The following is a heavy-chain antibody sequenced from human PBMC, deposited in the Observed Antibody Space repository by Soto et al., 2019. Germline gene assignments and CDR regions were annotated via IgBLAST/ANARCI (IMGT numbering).Heavy chain of an antibody. CDR1: GFTVSSNY. CDR2: IHTGGNT. V-gene: IGHV3-53*01. CDR3: ARSPYRSLNWFDP. J-gene: IGHJ5*02. D-gene: IGHD6-13*01. Sequence: PGGSLRLSCAASGFTVSSNYMNWVRQAPGKGLEWVSVIHTGGNTDYSDSVKGRFIVSRDSSKNTLFLQMNSLRVEDTAVYYCARSPYRSLNWFDPWGQGTLVTVSS.